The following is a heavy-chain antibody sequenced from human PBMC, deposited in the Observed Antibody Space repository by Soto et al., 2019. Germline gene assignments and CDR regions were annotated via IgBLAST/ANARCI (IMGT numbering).Heavy chain of an antibody. CDR1: GGTFSSYA. V-gene: IGHV1-69*05. J-gene: IGHJ6*02. CDR2: IIPSNGTA. D-gene: IGHD6-13*01. Sequence: ASVKVSCKASGGTFSSYAISWVRQAPGQGLEWMGGIIPSNGTANYAQKFQGRVTITRDASASTAYMELSSLRSQDTAVYYCATSTIDTSTWKQYFYGMDVWGQGSTVTVSS. CDR3: ATSTIDTSTWKQYFYGMDV.